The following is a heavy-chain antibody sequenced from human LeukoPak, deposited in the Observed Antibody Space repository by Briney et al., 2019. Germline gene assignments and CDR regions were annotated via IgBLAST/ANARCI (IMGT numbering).Heavy chain of an antibody. V-gene: IGHV1-69-2*01. Sequence: GATVKISRKASGYTFTDYYMHWVQQAPGKGLEWMGRVDPEDGETIYAEKFQGRVTITADTSTDTAYMELSSLRSEDTAVYYCATPAGPGGDWFDPWGQGTLVTVSS. CDR2: VDPEDGET. CDR3: ATPAGPGGDWFDP. D-gene: IGHD1-14*01. J-gene: IGHJ5*02. CDR1: GYTFTDYY.